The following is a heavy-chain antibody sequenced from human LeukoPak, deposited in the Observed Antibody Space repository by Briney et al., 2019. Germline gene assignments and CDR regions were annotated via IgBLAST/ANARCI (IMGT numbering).Heavy chain of an antibody. CDR3: ARHDSSGYTGIDY. Sequence: SETLSLTCAVYGGSFSGYYWGWIRQPPGKGLEWIGSIYHGGSTYYNPSLKSRLTLSVDKSNNQFSLKVTSVTAADTAVYYCARHDSSGYTGIDYWGQGTLVTVSS. CDR1: GGSFSGYY. V-gene: IGHV4-38-2*01. J-gene: IGHJ4*02. D-gene: IGHD3-22*01. CDR2: IYHGGST.